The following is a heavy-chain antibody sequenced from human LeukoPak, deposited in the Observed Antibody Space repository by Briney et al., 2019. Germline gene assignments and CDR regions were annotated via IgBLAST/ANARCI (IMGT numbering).Heavy chain of an antibody. CDR3: AREGVQQLDPDY. V-gene: IGHV4-34*01. Sequence: SETLSLTCAVYGGSFSGYYWSWIRQPPGKGLEWIGEINHSGSTNYNPSLKSRVTISVDTSKNQFSLKLSSVTAADTAVYYCAREGVQQLDPDYWGQGTLVTVSS. J-gene: IGHJ4*02. CDR2: INHSGST. CDR1: GGSFSGYY. D-gene: IGHD6-13*01.